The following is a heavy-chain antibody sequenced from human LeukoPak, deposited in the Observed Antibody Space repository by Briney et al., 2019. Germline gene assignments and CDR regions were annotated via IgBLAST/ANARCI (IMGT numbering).Heavy chain of an antibody. Sequence: AGGSLRLSCAASGFTFSDYYMSWIRQAPGRGLEWVSYISSSSSYTNYADSVKGRFTISRDNAKNSLYLQMNSLRAEDTAVYYCATIGYCSGGSCYRLYYYYGMDVWGKGTTVTVSS. CDR3: ATIGYCSGGSCYRLYYYYGMDV. D-gene: IGHD2-15*01. J-gene: IGHJ6*04. CDR1: GFTFSDYY. V-gene: IGHV3-11*06. CDR2: ISSSSSYT.